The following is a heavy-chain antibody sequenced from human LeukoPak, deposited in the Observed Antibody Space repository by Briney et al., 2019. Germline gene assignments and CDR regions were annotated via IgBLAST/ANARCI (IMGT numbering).Heavy chain of an antibody. CDR3: AREYGGFWSGYYALGGGMDV. CDR2: SSAYNGKT. V-gene: IGHV1-18*01. D-gene: IGHD3-3*01. CDR1: GGTFSSYA. J-gene: IGHJ6*02. Sequence: ASVKVSRKASGGTFSSYAISWVRQAPGQGLEWMGWSSAYNGKTNYAQKLQGRVTMTTDTSTSAAYMELRSLRSDDTAVYYCAREYGGFWSGYYALGGGMDVWGQGTTVTVSS.